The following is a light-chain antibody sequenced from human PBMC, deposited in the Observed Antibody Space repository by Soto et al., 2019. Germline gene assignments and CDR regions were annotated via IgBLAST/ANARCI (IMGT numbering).Light chain of an antibody. Sequence: EIVLTQSPGTLSLSPGASATLSCRASQSVSSSYLAWYQQKPGQAPRLLIYGASSRATGIPDRFSGSGSGTDFTLTISTLEPEDFAVYYCQQYGSSPPITFGQGTRLEI. V-gene: IGKV3-20*01. CDR1: QSVSSSY. J-gene: IGKJ5*01. CDR3: QQYGSSPPIT. CDR2: GAS.